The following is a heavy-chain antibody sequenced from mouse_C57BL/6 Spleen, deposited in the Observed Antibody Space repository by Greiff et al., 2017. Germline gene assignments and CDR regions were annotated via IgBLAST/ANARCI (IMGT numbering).Heavy chain of an antibody. Sequence: QVQLQQPGTELVKPGASVKLSCKASGYTFTSYWMHWVKQRPGQGLEWIGNINPSNGGTNYNEKFKSKATLTVEKSSSTAYMQLSSLTSEDSAVYYCASGGITGDRNWYFDVWGTGTTVTVSS. CDR1: GYTFTSYW. V-gene: IGHV1-53*01. CDR3: ASGGITGDRNWYFDV. D-gene: IGHD4-1*01. CDR2: INPSNGGT. J-gene: IGHJ1*03.